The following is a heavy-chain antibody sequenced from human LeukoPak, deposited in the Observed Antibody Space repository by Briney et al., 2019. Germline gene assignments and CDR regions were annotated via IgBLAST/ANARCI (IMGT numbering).Heavy chain of an antibody. D-gene: IGHD3-22*01. V-gene: IGHV3-43*02. CDR2: ISGDGGST. CDR3: AKGGHYDSRDAIDY. J-gene: IGHJ4*02. CDR1: GFSFSSYW. Sequence: PGGSLRLSCAVSGFSFSSYWMHWVRQAPGKGLEWVSLISGDGGSTYYADSVKGRFTISRDNSKHSLYLQMNSLRTEDTALYYCAKGGHYDSRDAIDYWGQGTLVTVSS.